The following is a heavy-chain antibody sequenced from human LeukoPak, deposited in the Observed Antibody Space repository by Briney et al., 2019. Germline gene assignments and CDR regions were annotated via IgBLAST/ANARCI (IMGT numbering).Heavy chain of an antibody. D-gene: IGHD6-13*01. CDR1: GYTFTAYY. Sequence: SVKVSCKASGYTFTAYYMHWVRQAPGQGLEWMGRIIPILGIANYAQKFQGRVTITADKSTSTAYMGLSSLRSEDTAVYYCARDPAIAAAGTGWFDPWGQGTLVTVSS. V-gene: IGHV1-69*04. CDR3: ARDPAIAAAGTGWFDP. J-gene: IGHJ5*02. CDR2: IIPILGIA.